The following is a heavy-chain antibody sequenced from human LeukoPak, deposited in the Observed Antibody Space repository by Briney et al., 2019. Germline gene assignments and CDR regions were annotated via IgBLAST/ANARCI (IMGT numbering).Heavy chain of an antibody. D-gene: IGHD1-26*01. CDR3: ARPKVGATRGFDY. V-gene: IGHV4-39*01. Sequence: SETLSLTCTVSGGSISSSSYYWGWIRQPPGKGLEWIGSIYYSGTTYYNPSLKSRLTISVDTSKNQFSLTLTSLTAADTAVYYCARPKVGATRGFDYWGQGTLVTVSS. CDR1: GGSISSSSYY. J-gene: IGHJ4*02. CDR2: IYYSGTT.